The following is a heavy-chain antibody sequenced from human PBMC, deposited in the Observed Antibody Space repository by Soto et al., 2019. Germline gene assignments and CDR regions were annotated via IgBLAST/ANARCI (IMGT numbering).Heavy chain of an antibody. Sequence: GGSLRLSCAASGFTFSNAWVSWGRQAPGKGLEWVGRIKSKTDSGTTDYAAPVKGRFTISRDDSKNTLYLQMNSLKTEDPAVYYCTTDTTIVVVTDSDYWGQATLVTVSS. J-gene: IGHJ4*02. CDR3: TTDTTIVVVTDSDY. D-gene: IGHD3-22*01. CDR2: IKSKTDSGTT. V-gene: IGHV3-15*01. CDR1: GFTFSNAW.